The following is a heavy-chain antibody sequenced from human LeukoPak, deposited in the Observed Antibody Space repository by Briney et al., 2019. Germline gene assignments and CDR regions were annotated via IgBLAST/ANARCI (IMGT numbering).Heavy chain of an antibody. CDR1: GFTFSSYG. J-gene: IGHJ4*02. Sequence: GGSLRLSCAASGFTFSSYGMHWVRQAPGKGLEWVAVISYDGSNKYYADSVKGRFTISRDNSKNTLYLQMNSLRAEDTAVYYCAKDRGNYRAFDYWGQGTLVTVSS. D-gene: IGHD3-16*02. CDR2: ISYDGSNK. V-gene: IGHV3-30*18. CDR3: AKDRGNYRAFDY.